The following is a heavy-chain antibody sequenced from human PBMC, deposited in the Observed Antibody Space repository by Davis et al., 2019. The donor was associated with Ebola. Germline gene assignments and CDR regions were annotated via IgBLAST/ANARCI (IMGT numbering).Heavy chain of an antibody. CDR1: GFTFSSYW. CDR3: VRDPTTAMASLDV. CDR2: IKQDGSEK. Sequence: PGGSLRLSCAASGFTFSSYWMSWVRHAPGKGMEWVANIKQDGSEKYYVDSVKGRFTISRDNAKNSLYLQMNSLRVEDTAVYYCVRDPTTAMASLDVWGQGTTVTVSS. J-gene: IGHJ6*02. V-gene: IGHV3-7*01. D-gene: IGHD5-18*01.